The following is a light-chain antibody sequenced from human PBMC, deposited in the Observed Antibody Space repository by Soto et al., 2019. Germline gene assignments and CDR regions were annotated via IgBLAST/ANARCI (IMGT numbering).Light chain of an antibody. CDR2: GNT. CDR1: SSNIGAGYD. Sequence: QSVVTQPPSVSGAPGQGVTISCTGSSSNIGAGYDVHWYPQLPGTAPKLLIYGNTNRPSGVPDRFSGSKSGTSASLAITGLQAGDEADYYCQSYDSSLSGSVFGGGTKLTVL. CDR3: QSYDSSLSGSV. J-gene: IGLJ2*01. V-gene: IGLV1-40*01.